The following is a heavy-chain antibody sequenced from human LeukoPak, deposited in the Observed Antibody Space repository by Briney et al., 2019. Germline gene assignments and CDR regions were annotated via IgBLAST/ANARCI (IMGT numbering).Heavy chain of an antibody. CDR1: GFTFDDYA. Sequence: GRSLRLSCAASGFTFDDYAMHWVRQAPGKGLEWVSGISWNSGSIGYADSVKGRFTISRDNAKNSLYFQMNSLGAEDTALYYCAKDNLGDFYDSSGYPDYWGQGILVTVSS. J-gene: IGHJ4*02. V-gene: IGHV3-9*01. CDR2: ISWNSGSI. D-gene: IGHD3-22*01. CDR3: AKDNLGDFYDSSGYPDY.